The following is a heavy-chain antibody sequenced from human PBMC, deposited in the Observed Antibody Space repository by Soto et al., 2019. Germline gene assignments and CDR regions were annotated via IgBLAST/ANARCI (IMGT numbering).Heavy chain of an antibody. D-gene: IGHD3-3*01. CDR2: IIPIFGTA. CDR3: ARVVGLRYYDFWSGPFDY. Sequence: EASVKVSCKASGGTFSSYAISWVRQAPGQGLEWMGGIIPIFGTANYAQKFQGRVTITADESTSTAYMELSSLRSEDTAVYYCARVVGLRYYDFWSGPFDYWGQGTLVTVSS. CDR1: GGTFSSYA. J-gene: IGHJ4*02. V-gene: IGHV1-69*13.